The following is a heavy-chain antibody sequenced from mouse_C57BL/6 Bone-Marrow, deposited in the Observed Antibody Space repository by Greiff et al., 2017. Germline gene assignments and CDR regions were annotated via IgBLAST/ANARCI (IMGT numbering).Heavy chain of an antibody. CDR1: GYTFTSYW. J-gene: IGHJ2*01. Sequence: VQLVESGAELVMPGASVKLSCKASGYTFTSYWMHWVKQRPGQGLVWIGEIDPSDSYTNYNEKFKGKATLTADKSSSTAYMELRSLTSEDSAVYFCARALAYWGQGTTLTVSS. V-gene: IGHV1-69*01. CDR2: IDPSDSYT. CDR3: ARALAY.